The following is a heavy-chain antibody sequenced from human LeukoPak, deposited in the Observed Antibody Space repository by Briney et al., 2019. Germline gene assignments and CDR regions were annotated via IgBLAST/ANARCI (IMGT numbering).Heavy chain of an antibody. CDR2: VNSDGSWT. CDR1: GNYW. CDR3: VSFYETY. V-gene: IGHV3-74*01. Sequence: GGSLRLSCAASGNYWMHWVRQAPGKGLVWVSHVNSDGSWTSYADSVKGRFTISKDNAKNTVYLQMNSLRAEDTAVYYCVSFYETYWGRGTLVTV. J-gene: IGHJ4*02. D-gene: IGHD2/OR15-2a*01.